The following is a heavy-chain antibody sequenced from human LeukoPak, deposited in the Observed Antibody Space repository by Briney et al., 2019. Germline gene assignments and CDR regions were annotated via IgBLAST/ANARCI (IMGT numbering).Heavy chain of an antibody. V-gene: IGHV3-48*01. Sequence: GGSLRLSCAASGFTFSGYIMNWVRQAPGKGLEWVSFIGTSGNTIYYADSVKGRFTVSRDNAKNSLHLQMNSLRAEDTAVYYCARDQWLDYWGQGTLVTVSS. D-gene: IGHD6-19*01. CDR3: ARDQWLDY. CDR2: IGTSGNTI. J-gene: IGHJ4*02. CDR1: GFTFSGYI.